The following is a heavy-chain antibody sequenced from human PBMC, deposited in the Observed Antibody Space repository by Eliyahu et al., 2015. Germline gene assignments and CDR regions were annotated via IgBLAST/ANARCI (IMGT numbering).Heavy chain of an antibody. CDR3: ATLTAMTKVPLGS. J-gene: IGHJ5*02. CDR1: GGSFSGHY. V-gene: IGHV4-34*01. D-gene: IGHD5-18*01. CDR2: INHSGGT. Sequence: QVQLQQWGAGLLKPSETLSLTCAVHGGSFSGHYWCWIRQPPGKGLEWIGEINHSGGTNYNASLKSRVTISLDSSKNQFSLKLTSVTAADTAVYYCATLTAMTKVPLGSWGQGTLVSVTS.